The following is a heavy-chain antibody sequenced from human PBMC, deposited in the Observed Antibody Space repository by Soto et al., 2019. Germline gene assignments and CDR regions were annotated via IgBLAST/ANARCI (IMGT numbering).Heavy chain of an antibody. J-gene: IGHJ5*02. CDR3: ASSEAAGLYNWFDP. CDR2: ISYDGSNK. Sequence: VQLVESGGGLVKPGGSLRLSCAASGFTFSSYAMHWVRQAPGKGLEWVAVISYDGSNKYYADSVKGRFTISRDNSKNTLYLQMNSLRAEDTAVYYCASSEAAGLYNWFDPWGQGTLVTVSS. V-gene: IGHV3-30-3*01. D-gene: IGHD6-13*01. CDR1: GFTFSSYA.